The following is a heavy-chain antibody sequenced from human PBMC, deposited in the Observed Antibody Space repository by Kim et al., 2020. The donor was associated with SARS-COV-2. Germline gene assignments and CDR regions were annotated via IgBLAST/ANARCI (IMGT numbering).Heavy chain of an antibody. J-gene: IGHJ1*01. Sequence: GGSLRLSGAASGFTFNSYAMSWVRQAPGKGLEWVSAIRDSGGSTKYADSVKGRFSISRDNSKNTLYLQMDSLRAEDTAVYYCAKVTSGSSGWFEYFQHWGQGTLVTVSS. CDR3: AKVTSGSSGWFEYFQH. CDR2: IRDSGGST. D-gene: IGHD6-19*01. V-gene: IGHV3-23*01. CDR1: GFTFNSYA.